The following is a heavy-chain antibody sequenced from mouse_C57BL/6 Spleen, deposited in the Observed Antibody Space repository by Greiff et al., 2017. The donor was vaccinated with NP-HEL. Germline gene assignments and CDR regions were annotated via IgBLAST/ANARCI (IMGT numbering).Heavy chain of an antibody. Sequence: EVQLVESGPGLVKPSQSLSLTCSVTGYSITSGYYWNWIRQFPGNKLEWMGYISYDGSNNYNPSLKNRISITRDTSKNQFFLKLNSVTTEDTATYYCARINWDYYAMDYWGQGTSVTVSS. CDR2: ISYDGSN. J-gene: IGHJ4*01. D-gene: IGHD4-1*02. CDR1: GYSITSGYY. CDR3: ARINWDYYAMDY. V-gene: IGHV3-6*01.